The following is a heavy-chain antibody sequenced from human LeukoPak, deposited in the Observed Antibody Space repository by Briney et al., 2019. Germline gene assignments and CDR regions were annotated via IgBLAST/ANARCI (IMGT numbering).Heavy chain of an antibody. CDR1: GGSISSSSYY. CDR3: ARHGYCSSTSCPGDAFDI. Sequence: PSETLSLTCTVSGGSISSSSYYWGWIRQPPGKGLEWIGSIYYSGSTYYNPSLKSRVTISVDTSKNQFSLKLSSVTAADTAVYYCARHGYCSSTSCPGDAFDIWGQGQWSPSLQ. J-gene: IGHJ3*02. V-gene: IGHV4-39*01. D-gene: IGHD2-2*03. CDR2: IYYSGST.